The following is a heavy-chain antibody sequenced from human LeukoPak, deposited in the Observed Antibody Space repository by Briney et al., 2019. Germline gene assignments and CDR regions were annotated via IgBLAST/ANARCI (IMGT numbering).Heavy chain of an antibody. CDR2: ITAGTTYT. CDR1: GFTFSDYY. D-gene: IGHD6-19*01. V-gene: IGHV3-11*06. Sequence: PGGSLRLSCVASGFTFSDYYVSWIRQAPGKGLEWVSYITAGTTYTKYADSVKGRFTISRDTTKNSVSLQMNSLRVEDTAVYYYAKSLDSSSWFYFDHWGLGTLVTVSS. CDR3: AKSLDSSSWFYFDH. J-gene: IGHJ4*02.